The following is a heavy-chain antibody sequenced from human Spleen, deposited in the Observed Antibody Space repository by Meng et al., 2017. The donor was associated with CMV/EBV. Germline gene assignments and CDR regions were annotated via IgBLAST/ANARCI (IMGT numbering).Heavy chain of an antibody. CDR1: EFAFSSYA. CDR2: IRYDGSNK. Sequence: GESLKISCAASEFAFSSYAMHWVRQAPGKGLEWVAFIRYDGSNKYYADSVKGRFTISRDNSKNTLYLQMNSLRADDTAVYYCAKDLGGGGYGMDVWGQGTTVTVSS. J-gene: IGHJ6*02. D-gene: IGHD3-16*01. V-gene: IGHV3-30*02. CDR3: AKDLGGGGYGMDV.